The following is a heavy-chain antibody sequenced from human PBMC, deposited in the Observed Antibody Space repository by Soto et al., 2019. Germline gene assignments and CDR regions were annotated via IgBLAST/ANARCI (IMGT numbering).Heavy chain of an antibody. J-gene: IGHJ4*02. D-gene: IGHD7-27*01. CDR3: ARDFNWGTDY. Sequence: ASVKVSCKASGYTFTSRAIHWVRQAPGQRLEWMGWIHAVNGNTKYSQKFQDRVTITRDTSASTVYMELSSLRSEDTAGYYCARDFNWGTDYWGQGTLVTVSS. CDR1: GYTFTSRA. V-gene: IGHV1-3*01. CDR2: IHAVNGNT.